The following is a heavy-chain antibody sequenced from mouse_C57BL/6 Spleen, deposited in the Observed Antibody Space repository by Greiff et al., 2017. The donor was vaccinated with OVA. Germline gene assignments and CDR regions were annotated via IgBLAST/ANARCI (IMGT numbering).Heavy chain of an antibody. Sequence: EVHLVESGGGLVKPGGSLKLSCAASGFTFSDYGMHWVRQAPEKGLEWVAYISSGSSTIYYADTVKGRFTISRDNAKNTLFLQMTSLRSEDTAMYYCARSLTRGFDDWGQGTTLTVSS. V-gene: IGHV5-17*01. CDR1: GFTFSDYG. D-gene: IGHD1-1*01. CDR2: ISSGSSTI. CDR3: ARSLTRGFDD. J-gene: IGHJ2*01.